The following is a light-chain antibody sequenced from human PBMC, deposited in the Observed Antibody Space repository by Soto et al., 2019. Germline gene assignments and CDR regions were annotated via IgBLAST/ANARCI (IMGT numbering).Light chain of an antibody. CDR2: AAS. CDR3: QQSYDTPRT. V-gene: IGKV1-39*01. J-gene: IGKJ1*01. CDR1: QSIGYS. Sequence: DIPMTQSPSSLSASIGDRVTITCRASQSIGYSLNWYQQKPGKVPKLLIYAASTLQSGVPSNFSGSGSGTDFTLTISSLQPEDFATYYCQQSYDTPRTFGQGTKVEIK.